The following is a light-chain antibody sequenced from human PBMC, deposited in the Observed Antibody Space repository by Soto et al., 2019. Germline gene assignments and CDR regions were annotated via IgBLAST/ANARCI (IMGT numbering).Light chain of an antibody. J-gene: IGKJ1*01. V-gene: IGKV3-15*01. Sequence: EIVLTQSPATLSVSPGGRATLSCLASQSVSSNLAWYQQKPGQAPRLLIYGASTRATGIPARFSGSGSGTDFTLTISRLEPEDFAVYYCQQWGSSSWTFGQGTKVDI. CDR3: QQWGSSSWT. CDR2: GAS. CDR1: QSVSSN.